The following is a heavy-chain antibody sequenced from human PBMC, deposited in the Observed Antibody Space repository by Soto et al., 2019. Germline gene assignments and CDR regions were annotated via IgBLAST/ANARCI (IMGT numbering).Heavy chain of an antibody. Sequence: GGSRRRSWAASGFTSSCYWMTWGRQAPGKGLEWVANINQDGSEKYYVDSVKGRFTISRDNAKDSLYLQMNSLRAEDTAIYYCARDYSNPRGRFDPWGQGTLVTVSS. J-gene: IGHJ5*02. CDR2: INQDGSEK. CDR3: ARDYSNPRGRFDP. CDR1: GFTSSCYW. V-gene: IGHV3-7*01. D-gene: IGHD4-4*01.